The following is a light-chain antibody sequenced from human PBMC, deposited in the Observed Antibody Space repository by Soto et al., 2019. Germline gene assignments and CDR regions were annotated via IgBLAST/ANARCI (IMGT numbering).Light chain of an antibody. V-gene: IGLV3-9*01. CDR3: QVWDSSTAAWV. J-gene: IGLJ3*02. CDR2: RDV. CDR1: NIGRKN. Sequence: SYELTQPLSVSVALGQTARITCGGNNIGRKNVHWYQHKPGQAPVLVIYRDVNRPSGIPERFSGSNSGNTATLTISRAQAGDEADYYCQVWDSSTAAWVFGGGTKLTVL.